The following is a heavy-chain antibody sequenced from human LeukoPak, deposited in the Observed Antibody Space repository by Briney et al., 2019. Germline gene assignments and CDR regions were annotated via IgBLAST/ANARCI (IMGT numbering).Heavy chain of an antibody. V-gene: IGHV4-61*02. CDR2: IYTSGST. Sequence: SETLSLTCTVSGGSISSGSYYWSWIRQPAGKGLEWIGRIYTSGSTNYNPSLKSRVTISVDTSKNQFSLKLSSVTAADTAVYYCASSLEWLSYAFDIWGQGTMVTVST. CDR3: ASSLEWLSYAFDI. CDR1: GGSISSGSYY. D-gene: IGHD3-3*01. J-gene: IGHJ3*02.